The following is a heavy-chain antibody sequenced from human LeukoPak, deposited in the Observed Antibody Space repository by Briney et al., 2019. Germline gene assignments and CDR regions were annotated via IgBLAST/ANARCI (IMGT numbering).Heavy chain of an antibody. V-gene: IGHV3-66*01. CDR3: ARGPFDWDYFDY. CDR2: ISNGGTT. J-gene: IGHJ4*02. Sequence: GGSLRLSCAASGFAVSSNHMTWVRQAPGKGLEWVSVISNGGTTYYADCVKGRFTISRDNSKNTLYLQMNSLGAEDTAVYYCARGPFDWDYFDYWGQGTLVTVSS. D-gene: IGHD3-9*01. CDR1: GFAVSSNH.